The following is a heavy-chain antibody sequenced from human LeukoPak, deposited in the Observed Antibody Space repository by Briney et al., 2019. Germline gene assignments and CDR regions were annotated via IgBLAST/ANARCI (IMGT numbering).Heavy chain of an antibody. CDR1: GGSISSYY. CDR3: ASYGSGSYAFDI. Sequence: SETLSLTCTVSGGSISSYYWSWIRQPPGKGLEWIGYIYYSGSTNYNPSLKSRFTISVDTSKNQFSLKLSSVTAADTAVYYCASYGSGSYAFDIWGQGTMVTVSS. CDR2: IYYSGST. V-gene: IGHV4-59*08. D-gene: IGHD3-10*01. J-gene: IGHJ3*02.